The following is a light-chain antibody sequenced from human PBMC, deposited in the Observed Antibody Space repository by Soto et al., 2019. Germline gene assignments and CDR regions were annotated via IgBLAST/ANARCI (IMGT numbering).Light chain of an antibody. CDR3: ISYKTDDTFV. J-gene: IGLJ1*01. V-gene: IGLV2-14*01. CDR2: EAT. CDR1: RSDIGASNS. Sequence: QSLLTHPASLSGSPGQSITISCAGTRSDIGASNSVSWYQHLPGRSPTLIIYEATNRPSGVSERFSGSKAGDTASLTISGLQADDESEYFCISYKTDDTFVFGGGTKVTVL.